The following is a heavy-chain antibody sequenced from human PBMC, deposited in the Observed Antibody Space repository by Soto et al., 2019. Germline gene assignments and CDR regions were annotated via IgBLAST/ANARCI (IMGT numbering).Heavy chain of an antibody. CDR2: IYYSGST. V-gene: IGHV4-59*01. CDR1: GGSISSYY. Sequence: QVQLQESGPGLVKPSETLSLTCTVSGGSISSYYWSWIRQPPGKGLEWIGYIYYSGSTNYNPSLKXXXTKSVDTSKNXXSXKXXSVTAADTAVYYCARSGNDRHYSNSDDYYYYGMDVWGQGTTVTVSS. D-gene: IGHD4-4*01. J-gene: IGHJ6*02. CDR3: ARSGNDRHYSNSDDYYYYGMDV.